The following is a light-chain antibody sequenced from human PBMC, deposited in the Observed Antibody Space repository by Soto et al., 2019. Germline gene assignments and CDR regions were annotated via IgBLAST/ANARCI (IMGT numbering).Light chain of an antibody. CDR2: EGS. J-gene: IGLJ1*01. V-gene: IGLV2-23*01. CDR3: CSYAGSSTLYV. CDR1: SSDVGSYNL. Sequence: QSALTQPASVSGSPGQSITISCTGTSSDVGSYNLVSWYQQHPGKAPKLMIYEGSKRPSGVSNRFSGSKSGNTASLTISGLQAEDEADYYCCSYAGSSTLYVFGTGPKPTVL.